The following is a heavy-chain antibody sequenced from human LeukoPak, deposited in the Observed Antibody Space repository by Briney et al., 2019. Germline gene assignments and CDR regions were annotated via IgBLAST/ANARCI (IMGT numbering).Heavy chain of an antibody. V-gene: IGHV4-30-4*01. CDR3: ARDPKNGDYGPFFDY. Sequence: SETLSLTCTVSGGSISTYYWSWIRQPPGKGLEWIGYIYYSGSTYYNPSLKSRVTISVDTSKNQFSLKLSSVTAADTAVYYCARDPKNGDYGPFFDYWGQGTLVTASS. J-gene: IGHJ4*02. CDR1: GGSISTYY. CDR2: IYYSGST. D-gene: IGHD4-17*01.